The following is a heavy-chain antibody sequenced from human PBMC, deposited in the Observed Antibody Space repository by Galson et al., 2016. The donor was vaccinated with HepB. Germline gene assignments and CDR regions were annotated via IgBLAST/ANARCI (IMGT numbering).Heavy chain of an antibody. V-gene: IGHV4-31*03. CDR3: ASSGREFVYHYFDL. Sequence: TLSLTCTVSGASISSGSYYWSWIRQHPGKGLEWIGHVYSSGSAYHNPSLKSRVYISIDKSKNQFSLRLTSVAAADTAFYYCASSGREFVYHYFDLWGRGTLLTVSS. D-gene: IGHD3-10*01. J-gene: IGHJ2*01. CDR2: VYSSGSA. CDR1: GASISSGSYY.